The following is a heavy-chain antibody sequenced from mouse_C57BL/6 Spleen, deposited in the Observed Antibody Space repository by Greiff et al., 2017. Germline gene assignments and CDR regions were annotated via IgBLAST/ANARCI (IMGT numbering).Heavy chain of an antibody. J-gene: IGHJ4*01. V-gene: IGHV5-4*03. CDR3: ARRGTVVANAMDY. CDR1: GFTFSSYA. D-gene: IGHD1-1*01. Sequence: EVKLMESGGGLVKPGGSLKLSCAASGFTFSSYAMSWVRQTPEKRLEWVATISDGGSYTYYPDNVKGRFTISRDNAKNTLYLQMSHLKSEDTAMYYCARRGTVVANAMDYWGQGTSVTVSS. CDR2: ISDGGSYT.